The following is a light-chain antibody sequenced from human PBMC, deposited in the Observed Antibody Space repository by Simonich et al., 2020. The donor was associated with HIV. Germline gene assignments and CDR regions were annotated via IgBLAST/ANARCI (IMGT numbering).Light chain of an antibody. CDR2: DFS. J-gene: IGLJ3*02. CDR1: SSDVGGYNF. V-gene: IGLV2-14*03. CDR3: ASYTSSTTWV. Sequence: QSALTQPPSASGSPGQSVTISCTGTSSDVGGYNFVSWYQPHPGKPPKLMIYDFSKGPAGVSLRFSGYKSGNTASLSISGLQAEDEADYYCASYTSSTTWVFGGGTKLTVL.